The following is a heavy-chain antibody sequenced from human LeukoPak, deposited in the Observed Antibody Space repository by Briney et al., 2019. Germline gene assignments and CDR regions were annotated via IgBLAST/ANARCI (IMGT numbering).Heavy chain of an antibody. V-gene: IGHV4-30-2*01. J-gene: IGHJ4*02. CDR2: IYHSGST. CDR1: GGSISSGGYS. Sequence: PSQTLSLTCAVSGGSISSGGYSWSWIRQPPGKGLEWIGYIYHSGSTYYNPSLKSRVTISVDRSKNQFSLKLSSVTAADTAVYYCAREGYYFDYWGQGTLVPSPQ. CDR3: AREGYYFDY.